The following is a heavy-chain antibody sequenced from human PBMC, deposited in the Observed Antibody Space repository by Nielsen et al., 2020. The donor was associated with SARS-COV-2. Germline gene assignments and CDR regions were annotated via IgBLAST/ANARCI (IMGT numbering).Heavy chain of an antibody. V-gene: IGHV4-59*08. CDR1: SGSISGYY. Sequence: GSLRLSCSVSSGSISGYYWSWVRQPPGKGLEWIAYVYSSGSTNYNPSLKSRVTISVDTSKNQFSLKLRSVTAADTAVYYCARHFDWFDPWGQGTLVTVSS. J-gene: IGHJ5*02. CDR3: ARHFDWFDP. CDR2: VYSSGST.